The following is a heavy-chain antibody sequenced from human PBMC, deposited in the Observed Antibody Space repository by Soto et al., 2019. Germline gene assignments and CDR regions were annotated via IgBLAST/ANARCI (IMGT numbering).Heavy chain of an antibody. V-gene: IGHV5-51*01. CDR2: IYPGDSDT. D-gene: IGHD6-25*01. Sequence: GESLKISCKGSGYSFTSYWIGWVRQMPGKGLEWMGIIYPGDSDTRYSPSFQGQVTISADKSISTAYLQWSSLKASDTAMYYCARAPQRPPNYYYYGRDVWGQGTTVTVSS. CDR3: ARAPQRPPNYYYYGRDV. J-gene: IGHJ6*02. CDR1: GYSFTSYW.